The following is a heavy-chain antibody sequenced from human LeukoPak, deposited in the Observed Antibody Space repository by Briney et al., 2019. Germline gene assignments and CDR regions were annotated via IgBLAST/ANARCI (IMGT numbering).Heavy chain of an antibody. J-gene: IGHJ3*02. V-gene: IGHV3-20*04. CDR2: INWNGGST. D-gene: IGHD4-23*01. Sequence: GGSLRLSCAASGFTFDDYGMSWVRQAPGKGLEWVSGINWNGGSTVYADSVKGRFTISRDNAKNSLYLQMNSLRAEDTALYYCARGDYGGNSDHDAFDIWGQGTMVTVSS. CDR1: GFTFDDYG. CDR3: ARGDYGGNSDHDAFDI.